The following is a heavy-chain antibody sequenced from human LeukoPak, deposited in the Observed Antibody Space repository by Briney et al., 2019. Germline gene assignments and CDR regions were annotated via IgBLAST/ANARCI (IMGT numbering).Heavy chain of an antibody. CDR1: GFTFSNYG. D-gene: IGHD3-9*01. CDR2: ISSSSSYI. V-gene: IGHV3-21*01. Sequence: GGSLRLSCAASGFTFSNYGLSWVRQAPGKGLEWVSSISSSSSYIYYTDSVKGRFTISRDNAKNSLYLQMNSLRAEDTAVYYCARVTLTGYYAFDYWGQGTLVTVSS. J-gene: IGHJ4*02. CDR3: ARVTLTGYYAFDY.